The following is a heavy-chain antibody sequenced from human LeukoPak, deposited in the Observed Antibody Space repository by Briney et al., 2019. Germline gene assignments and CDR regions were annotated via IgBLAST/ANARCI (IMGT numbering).Heavy chain of an antibody. CDR2: IYSGGST. CDR1: GFTVSSNY. D-gene: IGHD6-19*01. J-gene: IGHJ4*02. Sequence: GGSLRLSRAASGFTVSSNYMSWVRQAPGKGLEWVSVIYSGGSTYYADSVKGRFTISRDNSKNTLYLQMNSLRAEDTAVYYCARGLDSSGWYYFDYWGQGTLVTVSS. V-gene: IGHV3-66*02. CDR3: ARGLDSSGWYYFDY.